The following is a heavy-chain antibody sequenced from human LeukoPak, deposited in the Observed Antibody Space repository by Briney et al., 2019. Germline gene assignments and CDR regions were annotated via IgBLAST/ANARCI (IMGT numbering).Heavy chain of an antibody. CDR2: IYYSGST. D-gene: IGHD6-13*01. V-gene: IGHV4-39*01. J-gene: IGHJ4*02. Sequence: PSEALSLTCTVSGGSISSSSYYWGWIRPPPGKGLEWIGSIYYSGSTYYNPSLKSRVTISVDTSKNQFSLKLSSVTAADTAVYYCASKGATYSSSWYYFDHWGQGTLVTVSS. CDR3: ASKGATYSSSWYYFDH. CDR1: GGSISSSSYY.